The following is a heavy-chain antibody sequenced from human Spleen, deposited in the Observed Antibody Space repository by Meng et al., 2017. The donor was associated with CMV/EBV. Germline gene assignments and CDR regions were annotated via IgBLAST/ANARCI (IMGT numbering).Heavy chain of an antibody. V-gene: IGHV1-69*05. Sequence: TVSSYAISWGRQAPGQGLEWRGGIIPIFGTANYAQKFQGRVTITTDESTSTAYMELSSLRSEDTAVYYCARSGHTIFGVVIDNWFDPWGQGTLVTVSS. CDR2: IIPIFGTA. J-gene: IGHJ5*02. D-gene: IGHD3-3*01. CDR3: ARSGHTIFGVVIDNWFDP. CDR1: TVSSYA.